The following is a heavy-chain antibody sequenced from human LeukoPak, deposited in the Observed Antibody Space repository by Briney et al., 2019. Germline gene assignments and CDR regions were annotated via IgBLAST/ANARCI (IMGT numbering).Heavy chain of an antibody. J-gene: IGHJ6*02. V-gene: IGHV3-30*04. CDR3: ARDRLAPPYYYYYSMDV. CDR2: ISYDGSNK. D-gene: IGHD5-12*01. Sequence: PGGSLRLSCAASGFTFSSYAMHWVRQAPGKGLEWVAVISYDGSNKYYADSVKGRFTISRDNSKNTLYLQMNSLRAEDTAVYYCARDRLAPPYYYYYSMDVWGQGTTVTVSS. CDR1: GFTFSSYA.